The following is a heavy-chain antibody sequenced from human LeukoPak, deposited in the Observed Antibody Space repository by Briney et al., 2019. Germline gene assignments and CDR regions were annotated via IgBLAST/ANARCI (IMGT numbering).Heavy chain of an antibody. J-gene: IGHJ5*02. D-gene: IGHD3-22*01. Sequence: ASVKVSCKASGYTFTGYYMHWVRQAPGQGLEWMGWINPNSGGTNYAQKFQGRVTMTRDTSISTAYMELSRLRSDDTAVYYCARVPPYYDSSGYCVREYNWFDPWGQGTLVTVSS. CDR1: GYTFTGYY. CDR3: ARVPPYYDSSGYCVREYNWFDP. V-gene: IGHV1-2*02. CDR2: INPNSGGT.